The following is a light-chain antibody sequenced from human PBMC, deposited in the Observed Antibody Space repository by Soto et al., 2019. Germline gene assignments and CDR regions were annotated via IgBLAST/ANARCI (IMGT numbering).Light chain of an antibody. CDR3: QQSFRTGYT. J-gene: IGKJ2*01. CDR1: QNIRTY. Sequence: DIELTQSPSSLSASVGDRVTITCRASQNIRTYINWYQHQPGKAPKLLIYAASSLQSVVPSRFSGSGSETDFSLIISSLQPEDFATYYCQQSFRTGYTFGQGTKLEIK. CDR2: AAS. V-gene: IGKV1-39*01.